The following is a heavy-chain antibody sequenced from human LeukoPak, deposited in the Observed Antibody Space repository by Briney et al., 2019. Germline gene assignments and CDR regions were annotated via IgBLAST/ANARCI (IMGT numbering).Heavy chain of an antibody. CDR3: ARDSLDTAMVYYYGMDV. D-gene: IGHD5-18*01. J-gene: IGHJ6*02. Sequence: GGSLRLSCAASGFTFSSYEMNWVRQAPGKGLEWVSYISSSGSTIYYADSVKGRFTISRVNAKNSLYLQMNSLRAEDTAVYYCARDSLDTAMVYYYGMDVWGQGTTVTVSS. CDR1: GFTFSSYE. V-gene: IGHV3-48*03. CDR2: ISSSGSTI.